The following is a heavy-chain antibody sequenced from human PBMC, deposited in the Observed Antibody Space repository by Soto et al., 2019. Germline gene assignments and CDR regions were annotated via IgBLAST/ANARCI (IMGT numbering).Heavy chain of an antibody. CDR2: IDPSDSYT. V-gene: IGHV5-10-1*01. Sequence: GESLKISCKGSGYSFTSYWISWVRQMPGKGLEWMGRIDPSDSYTNYSPSFQGHVTISADKSISTAYLQWSSLKASDTAMYYCARRPHNYYDSSGYYSVGAFDIWGQGTMGT. CDR1: GYSFTSYW. D-gene: IGHD3-22*01. J-gene: IGHJ3*02. CDR3: ARRPHNYYDSSGYYSVGAFDI.